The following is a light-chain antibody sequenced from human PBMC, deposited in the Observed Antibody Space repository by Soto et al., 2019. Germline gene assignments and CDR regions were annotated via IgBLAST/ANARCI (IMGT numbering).Light chain of an antibody. V-gene: IGLV1-40*01. J-gene: IGLJ1*01. CDR2: GNT. CDR3: AAWEDSLNGYV. CDR1: STNIGAGYG. Sequence: QSVLTQPPSVSGAPGQRVSISCTGSSTNIGAGYGVHWYQQRPGTAPKLLIVGNTIRPSGVPDRFSGSKSGTSASLAISGLQSDDEADYYCAAWEDSLNGYVIGTGTKLTVL.